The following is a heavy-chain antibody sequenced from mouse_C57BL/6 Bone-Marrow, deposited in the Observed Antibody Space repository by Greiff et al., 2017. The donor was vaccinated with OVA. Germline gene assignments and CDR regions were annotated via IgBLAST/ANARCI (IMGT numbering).Heavy chain of an antibody. CDR3: ARGLRRGFDY. V-gene: IGHV5-17*01. D-gene: IGHD2-4*01. CDR1: GFTFSDYG. CDR2: ISSGSSTI. J-gene: IGHJ2*01. Sequence: EVKVVESGGGLVKPGGSLKLSCAASGFTFSDYGMHWVRQAPEKGLEWVAYISSGSSTIYYADTVKGRFTISRDNAKNTLFLQMTSLRSEGTAMYYCARGLRRGFDYWGQGTTLTVSS.